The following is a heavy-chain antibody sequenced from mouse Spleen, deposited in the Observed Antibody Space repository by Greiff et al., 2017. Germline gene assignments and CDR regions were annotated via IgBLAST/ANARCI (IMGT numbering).Heavy chain of an antibody. CDR3: TTGGSALAY. V-gene: IGHV14-4*01. D-gene: IGHD1-1*01. Sequence: VQLQQSGAELVRPGASVKLSCTASGFNIKDDYMHWVKQRPEQGLEWIGWIDPENGDTEYASKFQGKATITADTSSNTAYLQLSSLTSEDTAVYYCTTGGSALAYWGQGTLVTVSA. CDR1: GFNIKDDY. CDR2: IDPENGDT. J-gene: IGHJ3*01.